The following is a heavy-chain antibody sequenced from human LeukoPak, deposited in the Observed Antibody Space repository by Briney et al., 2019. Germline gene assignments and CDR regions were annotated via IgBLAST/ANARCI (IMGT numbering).Heavy chain of an antibody. CDR1: GFTFSSYA. D-gene: IGHD3-22*01. V-gene: IGHV3-23*01. J-gene: IGHJ2*01. Sequence: GGSLRLSCAAPGFTFSSYAMSWVRQAPGKGLEWVSAISGSGGSTYYADSVKGRFTISRDNSKNTLYLQMNSLRAEDTAVYYCAKRPGHYDSSGYYYGNWYFDLWGRGTLVTVSS. CDR3: AKRPGHYDSSGYYYGNWYFDL. CDR2: ISGSGGST.